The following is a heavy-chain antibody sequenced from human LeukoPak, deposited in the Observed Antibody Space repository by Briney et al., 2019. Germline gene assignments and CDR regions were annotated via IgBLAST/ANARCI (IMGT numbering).Heavy chain of an antibody. CDR1: GGSFSGYY. J-gene: IGHJ4*02. D-gene: IGHD5-18*01. V-gene: IGHV4-34*01. CDR2: INHSGST. CDR3: ATGYSYGYGFDY. Sequence: SETLSLTRAVYGGSFSGYYWSWIRQPPGKGLEWIGEINHSGSTNYNPSLKSRVTISVDTSKNQFSLKLSSVTAADTAVYYCATGYSYGYGFDYWGQGTLVTVSS.